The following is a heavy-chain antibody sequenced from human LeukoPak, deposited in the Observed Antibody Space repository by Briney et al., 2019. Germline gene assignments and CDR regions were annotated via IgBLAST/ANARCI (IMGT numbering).Heavy chain of an antibody. CDR1: GDSFSSHY. CDR3: ARDLVTVTKGFDI. D-gene: IGHD4-17*01. CDR2: ISYIGTT. J-gene: IGHJ3*02. Sequence: TSETLSLTCAVSGDSFSSHYWTWIRQPPGRGLEWIGYISYIGTTNYNPSLKSRVTISIDTSKNQFSLKLSSVTTADTAVYYCARDLVTVTKGFDIWGLWTMVSVSS. V-gene: IGHV4-59*11.